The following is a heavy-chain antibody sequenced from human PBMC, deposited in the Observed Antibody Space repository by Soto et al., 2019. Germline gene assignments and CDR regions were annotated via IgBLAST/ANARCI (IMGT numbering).Heavy chain of an antibody. CDR1: GGSFSGYY. J-gene: IGHJ5*02. CDR3: ARGRLLWFGDPMRWFDP. CDR2: INHSGST. D-gene: IGHD3-10*01. V-gene: IGHV4-34*01. Sequence: SETLSLTCAVYGGSFSGYYWSWIRQPPGKGLEWIGEINHSGSTNYNPSLKSRVTISVDTSKNQFSLKLSSVTAADTAVYYCARGRLLWFGDPMRWFDPWGQGTLVTVSS.